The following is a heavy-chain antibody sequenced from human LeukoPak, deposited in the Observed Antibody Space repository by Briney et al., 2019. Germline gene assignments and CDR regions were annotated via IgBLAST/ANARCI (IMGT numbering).Heavy chain of an antibody. V-gene: IGHV4-4*07. D-gene: IGHD3-10*01. CDR2: IYTSGST. CDR3: ARDLLWFGEHTPLDYYYMDV. J-gene: IGHJ6*03. CDR1: GGSISSYY. Sequence: SETLSPTCTVSGGSISSYYWSWIRQPAGKGLEWIGRIYTSGSTNYNPSLKSRVTMSVDTSKNQFSLKLSSVTAADTAVYYCARDLLWFGEHTPLDYYYMDVWGKGTTVTVSS.